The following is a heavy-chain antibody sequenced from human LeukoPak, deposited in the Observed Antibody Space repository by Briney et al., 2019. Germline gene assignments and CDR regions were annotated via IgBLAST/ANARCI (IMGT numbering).Heavy chain of an antibody. D-gene: IGHD2-8*02. CDR1: GFTFSNYH. V-gene: IGHV3-48*04. CDR3: ARGPRVAMAGWWW. J-gene: IGHJ4*02. CDR2: IRSSSSAI. Sequence: PGGSLRLSCAASGFTFSNYHMNWVRQAPGKGLEWVSYIRSSSSAIYYADSVKGRFTISRDNAKNSLYLQMNSLRAEDTAVYYCARGPRVAMAGWWWWGQGTLVTVSS.